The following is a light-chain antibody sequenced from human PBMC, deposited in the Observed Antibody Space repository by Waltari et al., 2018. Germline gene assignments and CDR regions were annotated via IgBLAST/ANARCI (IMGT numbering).Light chain of an antibody. CDR2: KGN. CDR3: LLDMVSGIWV. V-gene: IGLV8-61*01. J-gene: IGLJ3*02. Sequence: WTQHGPGKTARTLVYKGNIRSSVVHDRLSGSVLGNKAVLIITGAQAEDESTYYCLLDMVSGIWVFGGGTKLTV.